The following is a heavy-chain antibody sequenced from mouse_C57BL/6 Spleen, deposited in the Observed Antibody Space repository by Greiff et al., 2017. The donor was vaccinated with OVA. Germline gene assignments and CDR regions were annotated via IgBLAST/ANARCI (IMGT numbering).Heavy chain of an antibody. CDR2: IYPGDGDT. D-gene: IGHD1-1*01. CDR3: ARGVVATPYFDY. Sequence: VQLQQSGPELVKPGASVKISCKASGYAFSSSWMNWVKQRPGKGLEWIGRIYPGDGDTNYNGKLKGKATLTAYQPSSTAYMQLSSLTSEDSAVYFCARGVVATPYFDYWGQGTTLTVSS. V-gene: IGHV1-82*01. CDR1: GYAFSSSW. J-gene: IGHJ2*01.